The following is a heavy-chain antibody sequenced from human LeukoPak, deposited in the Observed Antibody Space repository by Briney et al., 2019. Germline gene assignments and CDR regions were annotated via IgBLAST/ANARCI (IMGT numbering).Heavy chain of an antibody. CDR1: GGSFSGYY. J-gene: IGHJ5*02. V-gene: IGHV4-34*01. D-gene: IGHD6-25*01. CDR2: INHSGST. Sequence: SETLSLTCAVYGGSFSGYYWSWIRQPPGKGLEWIGEINHSGSTNYNPSLKSRVTISVDTSKNQFSLKLNSVTAADTAVYYCARVVAAAGNNWFDPWGQGTLVTVSS. CDR3: ARVVAAAGNNWFDP.